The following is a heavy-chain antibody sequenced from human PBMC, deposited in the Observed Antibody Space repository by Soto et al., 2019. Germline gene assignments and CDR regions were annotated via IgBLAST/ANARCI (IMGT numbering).Heavy chain of an antibody. V-gene: IGHV3-64*01. D-gene: IGHD3-16*02. CDR2: ISSNGGST. Sequence: EVQLVESGGGLVQPGGSLRLSCAASGFTFSSYAMHWVRQAPGKGLEYVSAISSNGGSTYYANSVKGRFTISRDNSKNMLYLQMGFLRDAEMAVYYCARGGGYYEYICGSYRCEIDAFDIWGQGTMVTVPS. CDR3: ARGGGYYEYICGSYRCEIDAFDI. J-gene: IGHJ3*02. CDR1: GFTFSSYA.